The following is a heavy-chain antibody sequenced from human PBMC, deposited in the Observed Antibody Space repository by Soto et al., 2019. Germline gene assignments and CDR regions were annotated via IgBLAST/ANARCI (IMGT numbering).Heavy chain of an antibody. J-gene: IGHJ6*02. CDR3: AKDSISGRRDYYYGMDV. D-gene: IGHD6-6*01. CDR1: GFTFSRNG. CDR2: FSYDGSNK. Sequence: QVQLVESGGGVVQPGRSLRLSCAASGFTFSRNGMHWVRQAPGKGLEWVAVFSYDGSNKYSADSVKGRFTISRDNSKNTLYLQMNSLRAEDTAVYYCAKDSISGRRDYYYGMDVWGQGTTVTVSS. V-gene: IGHV3-30*18.